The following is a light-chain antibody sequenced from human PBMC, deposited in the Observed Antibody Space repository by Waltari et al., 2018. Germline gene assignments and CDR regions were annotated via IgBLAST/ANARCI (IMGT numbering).Light chain of an antibody. CDR1: QSVLFSSNNNNY. CDR2: WAS. CDR3: QQYYSTPNT. Sequence: DIVMTQSPDSLAVSLGERATINCKSSQSVLFSSNNNNYLAWYQLKPGQPPKLLLYWASIRQSGVPDRFSGSGSATDFTLTISSLQAEDVAVYFCQQYYSTPNTFGQGTKVEIK. V-gene: IGKV4-1*01. J-gene: IGKJ2*01.